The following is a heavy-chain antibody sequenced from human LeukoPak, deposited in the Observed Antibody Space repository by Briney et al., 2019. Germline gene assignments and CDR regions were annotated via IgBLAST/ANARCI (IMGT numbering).Heavy chain of an antibody. CDR1: GGSFSGYY. CDR2: INHSGST. J-gene: IGHJ4*02. CDR3: ARARRGYGGNPTGGDY. Sequence: PSETLSLTCAVYGGSFSGYYWNWIRQAPEKGLEWIGEINHSGSTNYNPSLKSRVTMSVDTSRNQFSLRLSSVTAADTAVYYCARARRGYGGNPTGGDYWGQGTLVTVSS. D-gene: IGHD4-23*01. V-gene: IGHV4-34*01.